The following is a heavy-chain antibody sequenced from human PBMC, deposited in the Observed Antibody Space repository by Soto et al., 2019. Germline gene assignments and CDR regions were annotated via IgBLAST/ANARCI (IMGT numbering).Heavy chain of an antibody. V-gene: IGHV1-69*13. CDR2: IIPIFGTA. D-gene: IGHD3-22*01. CDR3: ARPAPHSTMIVHPLYFDY. J-gene: IGHJ4*02. Sequence: SVKFSCKASGGTFSSYAISWVRRAPGQGLEWMGGIIPIFGTANYAQKFQGRVTITADESTSTAYMELSSLRSEDTAVYYCARPAPHSTMIVHPLYFDYWGQGTLVTVSS. CDR1: GGTFSSYA.